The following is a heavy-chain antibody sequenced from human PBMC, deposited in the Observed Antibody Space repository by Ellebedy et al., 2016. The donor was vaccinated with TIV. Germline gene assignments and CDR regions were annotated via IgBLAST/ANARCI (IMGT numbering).Heavy chain of an antibody. V-gene: IGHV3-23*01. Sequence: GESLKISCAASGFTVSNCAMSWVRQAPGKGLEWVSALGGSSENTYYADSVQGRFTISRDNSENTLYLQMNSLRAEDTAVYYCAKTASKGRGWRTPIDYWGQGPLVTVSS. J-gene: IGHJ4*02. CDR3: AKTASKGRGWRTPIDY. D-gene: IGHD6-19*01. CDR2: LGGSSENT. CDR1: GFTVSNCA.